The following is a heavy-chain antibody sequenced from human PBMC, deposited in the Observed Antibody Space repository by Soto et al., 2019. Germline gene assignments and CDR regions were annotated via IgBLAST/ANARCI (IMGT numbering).Heavy chain of an antibody. V-gene: IGHV3-23*01. CDR1: GFTFSNYV. CDR3: KNLPLVLALGFDY. Sequence: EVHLLDSGGGLVQPGGSLRLSCAASGFTFSNYVMSWVRQAPGKGLEWVSSISGSGDNTYYADSVKGRFTISRDNSKNPLFLQMKGLRAEDKAVYYCKNLPLVLALGFDYWGQGTLVTVSS. CDR2: ISGSGDNT. J-gene: IGHJ4*02.